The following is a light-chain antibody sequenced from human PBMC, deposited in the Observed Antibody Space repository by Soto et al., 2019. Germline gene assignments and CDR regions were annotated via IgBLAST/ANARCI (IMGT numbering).Light chain of an antibody. CDR1: SSNIGSNT. Sequence: QSVLNQPPSASGTPGQRVTISFSGSSSNIGSNTVNWYQQLPGTAPKLLIYSNNQRPSGVPDRFSGSKSGTSASLAISGLQSEDEADYYCAAWDDSLNGFYVFGTGTKVTVL. CDR3: AAWDDSLNGFYV. J-gene: IGLJ1*01. V-gene: IGLV1-44*01. CDR2: SNN.